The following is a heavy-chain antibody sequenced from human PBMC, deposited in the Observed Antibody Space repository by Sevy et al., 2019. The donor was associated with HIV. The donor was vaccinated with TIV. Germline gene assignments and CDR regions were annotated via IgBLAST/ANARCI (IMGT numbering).Heavy chain of an antibody. CDR2: FFYSGTA. Sequence: PSETLSLTCTVSGGSMSDKYWSWIRQSPGKGLEWIGHFFYSGTATYNPSLKGRVTISVDTSKNQFSLKLNSVTAADTAVYYCAQVGIGRGWRRSFLQFDPWGQGTLVTVSS. J-gene: IGHJ5*02. D-gene: IGHD6-19*01. CDR3: AQVGIGRGWRRSFLQFDP. V-gene: IGHV4-59*01. CDR1: GGSMSDKY.